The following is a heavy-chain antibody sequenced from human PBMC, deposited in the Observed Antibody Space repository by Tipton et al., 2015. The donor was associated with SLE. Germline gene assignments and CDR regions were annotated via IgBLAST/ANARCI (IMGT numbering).Heavy chain of an antibody. J-gene: IGHJ4*02. D-gene: IGHD3-22*01. CDR3: VRHDYDSNGYYQHYFDY. V-gene: IGHV4-59*04. Sequence: TLSLTCTVSGGSISSYYWSWIRQPPGKGLEWIGSIYHSGNTYYNPSLKSRVSMSIDTSRNEVFLRLSSVTAADTAVYYCVRHDYDSNGYYQHYFDYWGQGTLVTVSS. CDR1: GGSISSYY. CDR2: IYHSGNT.